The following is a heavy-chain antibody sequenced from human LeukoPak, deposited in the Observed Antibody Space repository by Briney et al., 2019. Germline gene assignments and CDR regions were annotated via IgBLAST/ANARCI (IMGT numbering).Heavy chain of an antibody. D-gene: IGHD1-14*01. V-gene: IGHV3-49*04. J-gene: IGHJ4*02. Sequence: GGFLRLSCTASGFNFGNYAMSWVRQAAGKGLEWLGFIRSKASGGAIEYDPSVDGRFTISRDDSKSIAYLQMTSLKTEDTATYFCTREVDGMSAYWGQGTLVTVSS. CDR1: GFNFGNYA. CDR2: IRSKASGGAI. CDR3: TREVDGMSAY.